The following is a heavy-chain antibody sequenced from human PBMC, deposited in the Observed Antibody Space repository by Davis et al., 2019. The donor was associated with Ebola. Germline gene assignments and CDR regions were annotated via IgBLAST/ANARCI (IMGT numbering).Heavy chain of an antibody. D-gene: IGHD1-26*01. CDR3: ARSLVGATSS. Sequence: GESLKISCAASGFTFSSYAMHWVRQAPGKGLEWVAVISYDGSNKYYADSVKGRFTISRDNSKHTLYLQMNSLRAEDTAVYYCARSLVGATSSWGQGTLVTVSS. V-gene: IGHV3-30-3*01. CDR2: ISYDGSNK. CDR1: GFTFSSYA. J-gene: IGHJ4*02.